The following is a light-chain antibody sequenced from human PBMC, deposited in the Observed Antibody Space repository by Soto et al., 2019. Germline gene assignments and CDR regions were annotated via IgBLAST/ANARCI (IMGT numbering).Light chain of an antibody. V-gene: IGLV2-14*01. Sequence: QSVLTQPASVSGSPGQSITISCTGTITDIGAYNYVSWYQQHPGKAPKLLIYGVSSRPSGVSNRFSGSKSGNAAYLTISGLQADDEAEYYCSSYTSSSTLGVFGTGTKLTVL. CDR3: SSYTSSSTLGV. J-gene: IGLJ1*01. CDR1: ITDIGAYNY. CDR2: GVS.